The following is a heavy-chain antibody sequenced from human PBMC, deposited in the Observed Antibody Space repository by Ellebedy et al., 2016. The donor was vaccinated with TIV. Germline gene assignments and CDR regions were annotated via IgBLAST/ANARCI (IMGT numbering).Heavy chain of an antibody. Sequence: PGGSLRLSCAASGFTVSANFMNWVRQPPGKGLEWVSIIYTSGDTYYADSVKGRFTLSRDNSKNTLDLQMNTLRTDDTAVYYCARGPNSDSWGQGTLVTVSS. CDR1: GFTVSANF. CDR3: ARGPNSDS. V-gene: IGHV3-66*01. CDR2: IYTSGDT. J-gene: IGHJ5*01.